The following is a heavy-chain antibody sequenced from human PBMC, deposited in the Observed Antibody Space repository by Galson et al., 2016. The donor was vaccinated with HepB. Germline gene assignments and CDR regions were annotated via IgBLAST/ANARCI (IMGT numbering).Heavy chain of an antibody. CDR3: AKDTARYCSSTSCSYGMDV. Sequence: SLRLSCAASGFTFSSYGMHWVRQAPGKGLEWVAVISYDGSNKYYADSVKGRFTISRDNSKNTLYLQMNYLRAEDTAVYYCAKDTARYCSSTSCSYGMDVWGQGTTVTASS. CDR2: ISYDGSNK. D-gene: IGHD2-2*01. J-gene: IGHJ6*02. CDR1: GFTFSSYG. V-gene: IGHV3-30*18.